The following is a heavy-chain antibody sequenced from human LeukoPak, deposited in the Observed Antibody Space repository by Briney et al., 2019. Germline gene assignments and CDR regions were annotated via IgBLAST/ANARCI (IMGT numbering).Heavy chain of an antibody. D-gene: IGHD3-10*01. J-gene: IGHJ4*02. Sequence: PETLSLTCAVSGGSLSGSSYFWGWIRQPPGKGLEWIGSIYYSGNTYHNPSLKSRVTISVDTSKNQFSLKLSSVTAADTAVYYCARLKEGIDYWGQGTLVTVSS. CDR1: GGSLSGSSYF. CDR3: ARLKEGIDY. CDR2: IYYSGNT. V-gene: IGHV4-39*01.